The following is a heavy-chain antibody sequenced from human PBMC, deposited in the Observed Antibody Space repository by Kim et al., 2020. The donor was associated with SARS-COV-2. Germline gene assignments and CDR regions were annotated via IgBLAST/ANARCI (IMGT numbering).Heavy chain of an antibody. CDR2: IAHDGTTQ. J-gene: IGHJ4*02. CDR3: ANMQY. V-gene: IGHV3-30-3*02. Sequence: IAHDGTTQAYADPVNARFTISREASRNTVYLQMNGLRIEDTAVYYCANMQYWGRGTLVSVSS.